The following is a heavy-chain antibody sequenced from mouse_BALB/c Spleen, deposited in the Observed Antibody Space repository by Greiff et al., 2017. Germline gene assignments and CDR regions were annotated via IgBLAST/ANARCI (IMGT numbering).Heavy chain of an antibody. CDR1: GYTFTSYW. CDR2: IDPSDSET. CDR3: ARGDYYGY. J-gene: IGHJ2*01. Sequence: QVQLKQPGAELVKPGAPVKLSCKASGYTFTSYWMNWVKQRPGRGLEWIGRIDPSDSETHYNQKFKDKATLTVDKSSSTAYIQLSSLTSEDSAVYYCARGDYYGYWGQGTTLTVSS. V-gene: IGHV1-69*02. D-gene: IGHD1-1*01.